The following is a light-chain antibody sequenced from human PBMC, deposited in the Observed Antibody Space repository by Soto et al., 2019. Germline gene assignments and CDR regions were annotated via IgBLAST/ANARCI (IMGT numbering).Light chain of an antibody. CDR2: AAS. CDR1: QSVTSGY. V-gene: IGKV3-20*01. Sequence: IVLTQSPGTLSLSPGERVTLSCRASQSVTSGYLAWYQQIPGQVPRLLVYAASTRATGIPDRFSGGGSGTDFTLTIHRLEPEDFAVYYCQQYGSSPYTFGGGTKVQI. CDR3: QQYGSSPYT. J-gene: IGKJ4*01.